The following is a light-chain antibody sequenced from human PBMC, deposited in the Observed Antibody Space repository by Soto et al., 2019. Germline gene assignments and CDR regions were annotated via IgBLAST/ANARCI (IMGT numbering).Light chain of an antibody. CDR2: EVT. CDR1: SSDVGRYNF. Sequence: QSALTQPASVYGSPGQSITISCTGTSSDVGRYNFVSWYQQHPGKVPKVMIYEVTKRPSGISNRFSGSKSGNMAFLTISGLQAEDEADYYCCSDAGSGIYVFGTGTKVTVL. J-gene: IGLJ1*01. V-gene: IGLV2-23*02. CDR3: CSDAGSGIYV.